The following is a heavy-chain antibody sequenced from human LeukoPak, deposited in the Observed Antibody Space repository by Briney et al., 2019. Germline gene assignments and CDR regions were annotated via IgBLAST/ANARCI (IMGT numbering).Heavy chain of an antibody. D-gene: IGHD5-24*01. J-gene: IGHJ4*02. CDR2: ISSSGTTI. V-gene: IGHV3-48*01. CDR1: GFTFSSYS. Sequence: GGSLRLSCAASGFTFSSYSMNWVRQAPGKGLEWVSYISSSGTTIYYADSVKGRFTISRDNAKNSLYLQMNSLRAEDTAVYYCARDPEMAPHGTWGQGTLVTVSS. CDR3: ARDPEMAPHGT.